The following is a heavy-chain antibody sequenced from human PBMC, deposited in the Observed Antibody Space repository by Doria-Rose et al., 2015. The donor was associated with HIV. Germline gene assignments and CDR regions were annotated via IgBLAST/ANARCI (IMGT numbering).Heavy chain of an antibody. V-gene: IGHV2-26*01. Sequence: QIALKESGPVLVKPTETLTLTCTVSGVSLSSPGMGVSWIRQPPGKALEWLANSLSDDERSYTTSLKSRLTISRCISRSQVVLTMTDMDPVYTATYYCARIKSSRWYHKYYFDFWGQGTLVIVSA. CDR2: SLSDDER. D-gene: IGHD6-13*01. CDR3: ARIKSSRWYHKYYFDF. CDR1: GVSLSSPGMG. J-gene: IGHJ4*02.